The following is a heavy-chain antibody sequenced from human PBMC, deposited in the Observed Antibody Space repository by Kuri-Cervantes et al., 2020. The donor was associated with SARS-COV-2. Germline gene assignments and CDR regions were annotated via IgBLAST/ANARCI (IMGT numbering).Heavy chain of an antibody. J-gene: IGHJ4*02. CDR2: ISSSSSTI. CDR1: GFTFNTYS. D-gene: IGHD2-2*01. CDR3: AKDGEDIVVVPAAPLDY. Sequence: RLSCAASGFTFNTYSMDWVRLAPGKGLEWVSYISSSSSTIYYADSVKGRFTISRDNAKNSLYLQMNSLRAEDTAVYYCAKDGEDIVVVPAAPLDYWGQGTLVTVSS. V-gene: IGHV3-48*01.